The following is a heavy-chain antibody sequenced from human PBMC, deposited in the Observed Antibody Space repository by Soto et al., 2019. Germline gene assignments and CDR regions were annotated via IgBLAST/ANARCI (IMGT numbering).Heavy chain of an antibody. J-gene: IGHJ5*02. D-gene: IGHD1-7*01. Sequence: QLQLQESGSGLVKPSETLSLTCAVSGGSISSGGFSWSWIRQLPGKGLEWIGYIYHTGNSYYNPSLESRVIISVDRSKNQFSLKLSSMTAADTAVYYRARELELRLGHGGWFDPWGQGTLVTVSS. CDR1: GGSISSGGFS. V-gene: IGHV4-30-2*01. CDR2: IYHTGNS. CDR3: ARELELRLGHGGWFDP.